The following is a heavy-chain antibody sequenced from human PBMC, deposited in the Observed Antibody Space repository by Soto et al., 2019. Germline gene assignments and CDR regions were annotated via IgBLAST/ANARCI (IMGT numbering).Heavy chain of an antibody. CDR1: GYTFTGYY. J-gene: IGHJ6*02. CDR2: INPNSGGT. Sequence: QVQLVQSGAEVKKPGASVKVSCKASGYTFTGYYMHWVRQAPGQGLEWMGWINPNSGGTNYAQKFKGGVTMTSDTSISTAYMELSRLRSDDTAGYYCARGTPNTAMVEDYYYSYGMDVWGQGTTVTVSS. V-gene: IGHV1-2*02. D-gene: IGHD5-18*01. CDR3: ARGTPNTAMVEDYYYSYGMDV.